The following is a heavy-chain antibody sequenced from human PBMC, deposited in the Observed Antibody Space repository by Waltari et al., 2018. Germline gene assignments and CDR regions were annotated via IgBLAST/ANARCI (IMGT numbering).Heavy chain of an antibody. CDR2: ISSSSSSYI. CDR1: GFTFSSYS. J-gene: IGHJ6*02. V-gene: IGHV3-21*01. Sequence: EVQLVESGGGLVKPGGSLRLSCAASGFTFSSYSMNWVRQAPGKGLEWVSSISSSSSSYIYYADSVKGRFTISRDNAKNSLYLQMNSLRAEDTAVYYCARDRVPSSSWYYYYYYGMDVWGQGTTVTVSS. CDR3: ARDRVPSSSWYYYYYYGMDV. D-gene: IGHD6-13*01.